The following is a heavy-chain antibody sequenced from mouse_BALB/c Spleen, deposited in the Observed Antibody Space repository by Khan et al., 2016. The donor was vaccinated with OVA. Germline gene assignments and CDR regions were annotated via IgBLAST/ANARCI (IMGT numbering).Heavy chain of an antibody. CDR3: ARVPGYYGNYYDY. CDR2: IWAGGST. J-gene: IGHJ2*01. V-gene: IGHV2-9*02. D-gene: IGHD2-1*01. Sequence: QVQLKESGPGLVAPSQSLSITCTVSGFSLTSYGVHWVRQPPGKGLEWLGVIWAGGSTNYNSALMSRLSISKDNSKSQVFLKMNSLQTYDTAMYYCARVPGYYGNYYDYWGQGTTLTVSS. CDR1: GFSLTSYG.